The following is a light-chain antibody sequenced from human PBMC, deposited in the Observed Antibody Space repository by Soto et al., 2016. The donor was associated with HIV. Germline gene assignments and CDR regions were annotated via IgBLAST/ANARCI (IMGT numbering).Light chain of an antibody. CDR3: MQAQQTRST. J-gene: IGKJ5*01. CDR2: LGS. CDR1: QSLLHSNGYNY. V-gene: IGKV2-28*01. Sequence: DIVMTQSPLSLPVTPGESASISCRSSQSLLHSNGYNYLDWYLQKPGQSPQLLIYLGSNRASGVPDRFSGSGAGTDFTLKISRVEAEDVGVYYCMQAQQTRSTFGQGTRLEIK.